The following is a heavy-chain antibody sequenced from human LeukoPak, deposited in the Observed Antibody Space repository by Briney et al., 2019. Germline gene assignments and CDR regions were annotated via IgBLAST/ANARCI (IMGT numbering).Heavy chain of an antibody. Sequence: PGGSLRLSCAASGFTFSNYDMHWVRQAPGKGLEWVAFIRYDGSNKYYADSVKGRFNISRDNSKNTLYLQMNSLRAEDTAVYHCAKDSRTMIISQRGHYFDCWGQGTLVTVSS. D-gene: IGHD3-22*01. V-gene: IGHV3-30*02. CDR3: AKDSRTMIISQRGHYFDC. J-gene: IGHJ4*02. CDR1: GFTFSNYD. CDR2: IRYDGSNK.